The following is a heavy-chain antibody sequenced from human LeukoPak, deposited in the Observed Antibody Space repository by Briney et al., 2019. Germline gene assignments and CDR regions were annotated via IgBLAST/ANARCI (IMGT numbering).Heavy chain of an antibody. Sequence: GGSLRLSCAASGFTFTSYWMHWVRQGPGKGLVWVSRINSDGKSTTYADSVEGRFTISRDNTKNTLYLEMNSLRAEDTAVYYCAISLTRTSDYWGQGTLVTVSS. CDR2: INSDGKST. CDR1: GFTFTSYW. CDR3: AISLTRTSDY. V-gene: IGHV3-74*01. J-gene: IGHJ4*02. D-gene: IGHD1-7*01.